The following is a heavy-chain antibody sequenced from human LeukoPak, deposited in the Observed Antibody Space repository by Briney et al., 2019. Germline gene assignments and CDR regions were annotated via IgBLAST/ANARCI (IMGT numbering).Heavy chain of an antibody. V-gene: IGHV3-21*05. Sequence: GGSLRLSCAASGFTFSSYSMNWVRQAPGKGLEWVSYISSSSSYIYYADSVKGRFTISRDNAKNSLYLQMNSLRAEDTAVYYCARKENILTGYYDHWGQGTLVTVSS. J-gene: IGHJ5*02. D-gene: IGHD3-9*01. CDR1: GFTFSSYS. CDR3: ARKENILTGYYDH. CDR2: ISSSSSYI.